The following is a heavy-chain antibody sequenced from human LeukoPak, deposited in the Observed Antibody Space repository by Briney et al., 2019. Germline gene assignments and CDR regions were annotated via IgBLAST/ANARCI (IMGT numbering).Heavy chain of an antibody. V-gene: IGHV3-33*01. CDR3: ARTNLFVDTAVNDAFDV. J-gene: IGHJ3*01. D-gene: IGHD5-18*01. CDR2: IWYDGSDK. Sequence: GGSLRLSCAASGFTFSSYGMHWVRQAPGKGLEWVAVIWYDGSDKYYAESVKGRFTISRVNSKSTLYLQMSSLRAEDTAVYYCARTNLFVDTAVNDAFDVWGQGTMVIVSS. CDR1: GFTFSSYG.